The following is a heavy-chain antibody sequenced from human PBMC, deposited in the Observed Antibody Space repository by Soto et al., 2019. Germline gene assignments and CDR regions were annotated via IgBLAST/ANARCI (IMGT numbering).Heavy chain of an antibody. CDR2: TGISGRTT. CDR1: GFSVNTYA. J-gene: IGHJ4*02. CDR3: ATVHNTSRSFNY. D-gene: IGHD1-20*01. V-gene: IGHV3-23*01. Sequence: GGSLRLSCAASGFSVNTYAMSWVRQAPGKGLEWVSTTGISGRTTYYADSVKGRFTVSRDDSQNTLDLQMSSLRAEDTAVYYCATVHNTSRSFNYWGQGTLVTVCS.